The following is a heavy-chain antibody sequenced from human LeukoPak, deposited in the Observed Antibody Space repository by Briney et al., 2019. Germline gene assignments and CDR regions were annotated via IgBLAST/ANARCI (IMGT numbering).Heavy chain of an antibody. V-gene: IGHV3-74*03. CDR2: INSDESSA. D-gene: IGHD3-22*01. Sequence: GGSLRLSCVASGFTFSRYWMHWVRQAPGKGLVWVSHINSDESSATYADSVKGRFTISRDNAENSLYLQMNSLRAEDTALYYCARVGAASDSSGKGQLPAHFDYWGQGTLVTVSS. J-gene: IGHJ4*02. CDR1: GFTFSRYW. CDR3: ARVGAASDSSGKGQLPAHFDY.